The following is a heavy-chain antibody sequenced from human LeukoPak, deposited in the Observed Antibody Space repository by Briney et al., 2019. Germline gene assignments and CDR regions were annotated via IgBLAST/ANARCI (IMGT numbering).Heavy chain of an antibody. CDR1: GGSISSYY. J-gene: IGHJ6*03. CDR2: IYYSGST. Sequence: PSETLSLTCTVSGGSISSYYWSWIRQPPGKGLEWIGYIYYSGSTNYNPSLKSRVTISVDTSKNQFSLKLSSVTAADTAVYYCARVRGFWSGYEPYYMDVWGKGTTVTVSS. D-gene: IGHD3-3*01. V-gene: IGHV4-59*01. CDR3: ARVRGFWSGYEPYYMDV.